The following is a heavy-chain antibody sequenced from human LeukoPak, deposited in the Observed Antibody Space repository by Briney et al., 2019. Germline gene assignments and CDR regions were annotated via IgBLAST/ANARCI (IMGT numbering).Heavy chain of an antibody. Sequence: SETLSLTCTVSGGSISSSIYYWGWIRQPPGKGLEWIGSIYYSGSTYYNPSLKSRVTISVDTSKNQFSLKLSSVTAADTAVYYCARPLKGGYCSGGSCYGGIDYWGQGTLVTVSS. V-gene: IGHV4-39*01. CDR2: IYYSGST. J-gene: IGHJ4*02. CDR1: GGSISSSIYY. CDR3: ARPLKGGYCSGGSCYGGIDY. D-gene: IGHD2-15*01.